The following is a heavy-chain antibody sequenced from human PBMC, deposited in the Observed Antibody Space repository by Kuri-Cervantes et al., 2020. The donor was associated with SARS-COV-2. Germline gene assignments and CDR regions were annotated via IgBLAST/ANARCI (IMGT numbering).Heavy chain of an antibody. V-gene: IGHV3-30-3*01. CDR2: ISSDGSNK. CDR1: GFDFGFRV. D-gene: IGHD3-22*01. Sequence: GESLKISCAASGFDFGFRVMSWVRQAPGKGLEWVAVISSDGSNKYYADYVKGRFTISRDNSKNTLYLQMDSLRADDTAVYYCAGETYYYDSSGEVKDYWGQGTLVTVSS. CDR3: AGETYYYDSSGEVKDY. J-gene: IGHJ4*02.